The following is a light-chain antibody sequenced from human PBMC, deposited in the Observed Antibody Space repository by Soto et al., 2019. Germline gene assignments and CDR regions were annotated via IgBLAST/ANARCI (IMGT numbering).Light chain of an antibody. Sequence: QSALTQPPSASGSPGQSVTISCTGTSSDVGGYNYASWYQQHPGKAPKLMIYEVSKRPSGVPDRFSGSKSGNTASLTVSGLQSEDEADYYCSAYAGSSLVVFGGGTKVTVL. CDR1: SSDVGGYNY. CDR3: SAYAGSSLVV. J-gene: IGLJ2*01. V-gene: IGLV2-8*01. CDR2: EVS.